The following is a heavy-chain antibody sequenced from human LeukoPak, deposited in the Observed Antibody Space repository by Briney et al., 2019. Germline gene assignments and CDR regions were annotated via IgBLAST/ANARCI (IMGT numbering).Heavy chain of an antibody. J-gene: IGHJ4*02. CDR2: IYPGDSDT. D-gene: IGHD5-18*01. Sequence: GESLKISCKGSGYSFTSYWIGWVRQMPGKGLEWMGIIYPGDSDTRYSPSFQGQVTISADKSISTAYLQWSSLKASDTAMYYCARLVEYSYGYGRYFDYWGQGTLVTVSS. CDR1: GYSFTSYW. CDR3: ARLVEYSYGYGRYFDY. V-gene: IGHV5-51*01.